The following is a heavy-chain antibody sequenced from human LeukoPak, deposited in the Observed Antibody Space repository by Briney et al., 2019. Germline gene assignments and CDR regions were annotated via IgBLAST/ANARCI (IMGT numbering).Heavy chain of an antibody. Sequence: SETLSLTCAVYGGSFSGYYWSWIRQPPGKGLEWIGEINHSGSTNYNPSLKSRVTISVDTSKNQFALKLSSVTAADTAVYYRAIHIVVVPAAKKKNWFDPWGQGTLVTVSS. CDR3: AIHIVVVPAAKKKNWFDP. CDR2: INHSGST. D-gene: IGHD2-2*01. J-gene: IGHJ5*02. CDR1: GGSFSGYY. V-gene: IGHV4-34*01.